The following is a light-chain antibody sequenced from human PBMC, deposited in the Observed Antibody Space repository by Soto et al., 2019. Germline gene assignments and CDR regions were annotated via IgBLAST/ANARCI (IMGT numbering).Light chain of an antibody. CDR3: QQANSFLFT. V-gene: IGKV1-12*01. CDR1: QGIGSW. CDR2: AAS. J-gene: IGKJ5*01. Sequence: DIQITQSPSSVSASVGDRVTITCRASQGIGSWLAWYQQKPGKAPNLLIYAASSLRSGVPSRFSGSGSGTDFTLTISSLQPEDFATYYCQQANSFLFTFGQGTRLEIK.